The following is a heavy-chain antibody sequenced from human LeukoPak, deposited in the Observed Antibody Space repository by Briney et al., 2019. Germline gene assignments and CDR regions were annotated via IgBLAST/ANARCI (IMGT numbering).Heavy chain of an antibody. CDR1: GYTFTSYD. Sequence: ASVKVSCKASGYTFTSYDINWVRQATGQGLEWMGWMNPNSGNTGYAQKFQGRVTITRNNSISTAYMELSSLRSEDTAVYYCARVITHFNWFDPWGQGTLVTVSS. D-gene: IGHD1-20*01. CDR2: MNPNSGNT. V-gene: IGHV1-8*03. J-gene: IGHJ5*02. CDR3: ARVITHFNWFDP.